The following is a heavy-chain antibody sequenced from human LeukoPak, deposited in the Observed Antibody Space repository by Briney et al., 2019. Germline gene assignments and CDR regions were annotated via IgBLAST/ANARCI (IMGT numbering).Heavy chain of an antibody. D-gene: IGHD3-22*01. Sequence: ASVKVSRKASGYTFTNYDINGVRQATAQGLEWVGWMNPNSGNTGYAQKFQGRVTMARNTSMSTAYMELSSLRSEDTAVYYCARGPPYYYDSSGYHLYMDVWGKGTTVTVSS. CDR3: ARGPPYYYDSSGYHLYMDV. J-gene: IGHJ6*03. CDR2: MNPNSGNT. CDR1: GYTFTNYD. V-gene: IGHV1-8*01.